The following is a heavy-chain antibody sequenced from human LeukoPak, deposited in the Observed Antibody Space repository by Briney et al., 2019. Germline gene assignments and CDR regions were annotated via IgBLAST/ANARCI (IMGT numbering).Heavy chain of an antibody. CDR3: ARVEDVDTENDY. CDR2: IYHSGST. V-gene: IGHV4-39*07. D-gene: IGHD5-18*01. CDR1: GGSISSSSYY. Sequence: SETLSLTCTVSGGSISSSSYYWGWIRQPPGKGLEWIGSIYHSGSTYYNPSLKSRVTISVDTSKNQFSLKVRSVTAADTAVYYCARVEDVDTENDYWGQGTRVTVSS. J-gene: IGHJ4*02.